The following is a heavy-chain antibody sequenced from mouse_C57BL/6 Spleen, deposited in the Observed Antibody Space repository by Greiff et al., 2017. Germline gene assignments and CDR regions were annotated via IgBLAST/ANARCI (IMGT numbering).Heavy chain of an antibody. J-gene: IGHJ3*01. CDR3: ARESGSSFAY. CDR2: ISYDGSN. D-gene: IGHD1-3*01. Sequence: ESGPGLVKPSQSLSLTCSVTGYSITSGYYWNWIRQFPGNKLEWMGYISYDGSNNYNPSLKNRIPITRDTSKNQFFLKLNSVTTEDTATYYCARESGSSFAYWGQGTLVTVSA. V-gene: IGHV3-6*01. CDR1: GYSITSGYY.